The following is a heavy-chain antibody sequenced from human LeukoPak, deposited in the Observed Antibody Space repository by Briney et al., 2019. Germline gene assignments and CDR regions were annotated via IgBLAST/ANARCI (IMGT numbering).Heavy chain of an antibody. CDR1: GFTFSNYG. V-gene: IGHV3-48*02. Sequence: GGSLRLSCAASGFTFSNYGMNWVRQAPGKGLEWISFISPSSSITYYADSVKGRFTISRDNAKNSLYLQLNSLRDEDTAVYYCAKDISSSWPYYLDYWGQGTLVTVSS. J-gene: IGHJ4*02. CDR2: ISPSSSIT. CDR3: AKDISSSWPYYLDY. D-gene: IGHD6-13*01.